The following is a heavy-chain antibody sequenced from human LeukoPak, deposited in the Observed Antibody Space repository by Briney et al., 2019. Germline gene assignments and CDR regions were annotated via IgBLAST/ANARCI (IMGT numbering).Heavy chain of an antibody. J-gene: IGHJ4*02. V-gene: IGHV3-53*04. Sequence: GGSLTLSCAASGFTVSSTFMSWSRHAPGKGLGWVPVIYSGGSTYYADSVKGRFTISRHNSKNTLYLQMNSLRAEDTAVYYCARLYGTFLEWSPYFDYWGQGTLVTVSS. CDR3: ARLYGTFLEWSPYFDY. CDR1: GFTVSSTF. CDR2: IYSGGST. D-gene: IGHD3-3*02.